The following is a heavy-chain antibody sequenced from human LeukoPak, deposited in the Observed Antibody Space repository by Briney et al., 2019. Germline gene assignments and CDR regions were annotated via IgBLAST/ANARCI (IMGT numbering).Heavy chain of an antibody. CDR2: IYPGDSDT. Sequence: GESLKVSCKGSGYSFTSYWIGWVRQMPGKGLEWMGIIYPGDSDTRYSPSFQGQVTISADKSISTAYLQWSSLRASDTAMYYCARHYCSSTSCYIDYWGQGTLVTVSS. V-gene: IGHV5-51*01. CDR3: ARHYCSSTSCYIDY. J-gene: IGHJ4*02. D-gene: IGHD2-2*02. CDR1: GYSFTSYW.